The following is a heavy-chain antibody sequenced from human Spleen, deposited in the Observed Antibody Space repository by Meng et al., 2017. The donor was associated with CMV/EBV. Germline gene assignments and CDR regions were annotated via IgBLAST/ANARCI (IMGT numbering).Heavy chain of an antibody. CDR1: GYSFTNHG. D-gene: IGHD3-10*01. J-gene: IGHJ6*02. CDR3: ASMGTVSAMVHRYSDGMDV. Sequence: ASVKVSCKASGYSFTNHGITWVRQAPGQGLEWMGWISAHTGNTKYAQVLQGRATMSTDTTTNTAYLELRSLRFDDTAVYYCASMGTVSAMVHRYSDGMDVWGQGTTVTVSS. CDR2: ISAHTGNT. V-gene: IGHV1-18*01.